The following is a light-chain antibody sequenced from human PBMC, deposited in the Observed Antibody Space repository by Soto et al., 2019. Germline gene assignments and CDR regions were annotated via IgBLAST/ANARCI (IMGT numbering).Light chain of an antibody. Sequence: QPVLTQPPSVSEAPRQRVTISCSGSSSNIGNNAVNWYQQLPGKPPRLLIYYDDLLPSGVSDRFSGSKSGTSASLAISGLQSEDEADYYCAAWDDGLNGYVFGPGTKLTVL. V-gene: IGLV1-36*01. CDR2: YDD. CDR1: SSNIGNNA. J-gene: IGLJ1*01. CDR3: AAWDDGLNGYV.